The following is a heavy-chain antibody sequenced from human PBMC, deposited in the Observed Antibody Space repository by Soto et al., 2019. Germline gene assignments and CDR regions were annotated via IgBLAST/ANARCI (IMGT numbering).Heavy chain of an antibody. CDR2: TYYRSRWYH. CDR1: GDSVSSTTSA. CDR3: ARDPGYFYGMDV. Sequence: SQTLSLTCAISGDSVSSTTSAWNWIRQSPSRGLEWLGRTYYRSRWYHDYAVSVRSRVIINPDTSNNQFSLHLNSVAPEDTAVYYCARDPGYFYGMDVWGQATTVTVFS. J-gene: IGHJ6*02. V-gene: IGHV6-1*01.